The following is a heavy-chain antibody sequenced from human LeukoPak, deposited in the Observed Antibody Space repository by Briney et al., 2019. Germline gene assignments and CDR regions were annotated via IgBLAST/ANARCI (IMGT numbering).Heavy chain of an antibody. CDR1: GGSITTSRYY. CDR2: VYYFGNA. D-gene: IGHD3-16*01. J-gene: IGHJ4*02. CDR3: ATNKGGSYFES. V-gene: IGHV4-39*01. Sequence: SETLSLTCSVSGGSITTSRYYWGWIRPSPGKGLERVGSVYYFGNAYYRPSLMSRATISIDTSKKRISLNLTSVTARHTAIYYCATNKGGSYFESWGQGTLVTVSS.